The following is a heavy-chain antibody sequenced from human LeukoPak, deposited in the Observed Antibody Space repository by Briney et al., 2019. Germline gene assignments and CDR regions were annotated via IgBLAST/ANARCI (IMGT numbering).Heavy chain of an antibody. J-gene: IGHJ4*02. CDR2: ISGSGGST. CDR3: AKRYSSGWVADY. Sequence: QAGGSLRLSCAASGFTFSSYAMSWVRQAPGKGLEWVSAISGSGGSTYYADSVKGRFTISRDNSKNTLYLQMNSLRAEDTAVYYCAKRYSSGWVADYWGQGTLVTVSS. V-gene: IGHV3-23*01. D-gene: IGHD6-19*01. CDR1: GFTFSSYA.